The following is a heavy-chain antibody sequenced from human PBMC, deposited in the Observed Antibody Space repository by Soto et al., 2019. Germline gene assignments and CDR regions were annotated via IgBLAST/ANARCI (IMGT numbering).Heavy chain of an antibody. CDR1: GDSISSGGYS. CDR2: IYHSAGT. V-gene: IGHV4-30-2*01. D-gene: IGHD2-21*01. J-gene: IGHJ4*02. Sequence: QLQLQESGAGLVKPAQTLSLSCAVSGDSISSGGYSWNWIRQPPGKGLEWIGYIYHSAGTDYNPSLKSRVTIPVDSSNNQFALKLSSVTAADPRASYCDRHSSCGDYVDYWCQQPLVTVPS. CDR3: DRHSSCGDYVDY.